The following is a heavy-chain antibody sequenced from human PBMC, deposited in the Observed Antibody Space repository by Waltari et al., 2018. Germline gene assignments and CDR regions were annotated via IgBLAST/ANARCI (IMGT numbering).Heavy chain of an antibody. CDR2: IYYSGST. CDR3: ARGGWLQLNAFDI. CDR1: GGSISSYY. D-gene: IGHD5-12*01. Sequence: QVQLQEAGAGLVKPSETLSLTCTVSGGSISSYYWRWIRQPPGKGLEWSGYIYYSGSTNYNPSLKSRVTISVDTSKNQFSLKLSSVTAADTAVYYCARGGWLQLNAFDIWGQGTMVTVSS. J-gene: IGHJ3*02. V-gene: IGHV4-59*01.